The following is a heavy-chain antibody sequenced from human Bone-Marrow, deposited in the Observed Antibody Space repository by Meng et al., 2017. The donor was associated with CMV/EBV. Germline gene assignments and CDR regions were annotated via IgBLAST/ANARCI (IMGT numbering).Heavy chain of an antibody. V-gene: IGHV1-46*01. D-gene: IGHD4-17*01. Sequence: ASVKVSCKASGYTFTSYGISWVRQAPGQGLEWMGWINPSGGSTSYAQKFQGRVTMTRDTSTSTVYMELSSLRSEDTAVYYCAREGQYGDYGFSYAFDIWGQGTMVTVSS. CDR1: GYTFTSYG. CDR2: INPSGGST. J-gene: IGHJ3*02. CDR3: AREGQYGDYGFSYAFDI.